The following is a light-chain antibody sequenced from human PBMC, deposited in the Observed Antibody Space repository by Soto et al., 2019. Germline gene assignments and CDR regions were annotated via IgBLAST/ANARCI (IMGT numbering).Light chain of an antibody. CDR3: QQYNNWPWT. J-gene: IGKJ1*01. Sequence: EIVLTQSPGTLSLSPGERATLSCRASQSLSNNIYLSWYQQKPGQAPSLLIYGASKSATGFPARFSSSGSGTDFTLTISSLQSEDFAVYYCQQYNNWPWTFGQGTKVDIK. V-gene: IGKV3-15*01. CDR1: QSLSNN. CDR2: GAS.